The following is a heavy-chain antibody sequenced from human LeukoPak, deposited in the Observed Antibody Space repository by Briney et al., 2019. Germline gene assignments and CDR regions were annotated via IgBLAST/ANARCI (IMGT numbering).Heavy chain of an antibody. V-gene: IGHV3-23*01. CDR2: ISGSGGST. Sequence: PGGSLRLSCAASGFTFSSYAMSWVRQAPGKGLEWVSAISGSGGSTYYADSVKGRFTISRDNSKNTLYLQMNSLRAEDTAVYYCAKDREGDFWSGYTVPYWGQGTLVTVSS. CDR1: GFTFSSYA. J-gene: IGHJ4*02. D-gene: IGHD3-3*01. CDR3: AKDREGDFWSGYTVPY.